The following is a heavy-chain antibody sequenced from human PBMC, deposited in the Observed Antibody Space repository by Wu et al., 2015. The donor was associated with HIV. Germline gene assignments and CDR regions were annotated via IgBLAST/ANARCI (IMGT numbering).Heavy chain of an antibody. Sequence: VQSGGDXKKLGPQSRSPARFPDSPSLNYPCTGCDRLLAKGLEWMGGFDEDGQIMYAQKFQGRVTVTEDTSTDTVYMELNSLRSDDTAMYFCATWGLSVGLHLQKDGHYYYMDVWGKGTAVTVSS. CDR1: DSPSLNYP. CDR3: ATWGLSVGLHLQKDGHYYYMDV. D-gene: IGHD1-26*01. V-gene: IGHV1-24*01. CDR2: FDEDGQI. J-gene: IGHJ6*03.